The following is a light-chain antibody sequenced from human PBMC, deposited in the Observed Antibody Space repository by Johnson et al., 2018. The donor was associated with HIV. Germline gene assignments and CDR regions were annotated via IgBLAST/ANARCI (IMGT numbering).Light chain of an antibody. Sequence: HSVLTQPPSVSAAPGQKVTISCSGSSSNIVNNYVSWYQQLPGGAPKLLIYENNMRPSGIPDRFSGSKSGTSATLDITGLQTGDEADYYCGTWDSSLSVYVFGNGTKVTVL. CDR3: GTWDSSLSVYV. CDR1: SSNIVNNY. CDR2: ENN. J-gene: IGLJ1*01. V-gene: IGLV1-51*02.